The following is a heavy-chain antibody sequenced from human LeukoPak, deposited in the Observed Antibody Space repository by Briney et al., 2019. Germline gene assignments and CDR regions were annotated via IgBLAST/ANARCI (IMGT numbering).Heavy chain of an antibody. D-gene: IGHD3-3*01. CDR1: GGSFSGYY. CDR2: INHSGST. V-gene: IGHV4-34*01. J-gene: IGHJ4*02. CDR3: ARAVPTKLRFLEWFPTFPFDY. Sequence: SETLSLTCAVYGGSFSGYYWSWIRQPPGKGLEWIGEINHSGSTNYNPSLKSRVTISVDTSKNQFSLKLSSVTAADTAAYYCARAVPTKLRFLEWFPTFPFDYWGQGTLVTVSS.